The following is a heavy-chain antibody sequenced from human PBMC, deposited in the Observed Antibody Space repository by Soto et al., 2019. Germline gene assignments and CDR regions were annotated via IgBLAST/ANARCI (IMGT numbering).Heavy chain of an antibody. J-gene: IGHJ4*02. CDR2: ISYDGGNK. D-gene: IGHD6-19*01. V-gene: IGHV3-30*03. CDR1: GFTFSSSG. CDR3: ATDFSGWYGSSEYGF. Sequence: ESGGGVVPPGRSLRLSCAASGFTFSSSGIHWVRQAPGKGLEWVAVISYDGGNKYYVDSVKGRFTISRDNSKNTLYLQMNSLRAEDTAVYYCATDFSGWYGSSEYGFWGQGTLFTVSS.